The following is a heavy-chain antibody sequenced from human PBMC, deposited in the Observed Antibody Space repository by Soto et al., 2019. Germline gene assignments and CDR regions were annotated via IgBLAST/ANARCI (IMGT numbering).Heavy chain of an antibody. J-gene: IGHJ4*02. CDR2: INPNSGGT. D-gene: IGHD6-13*01. CDR3: ARVAAAGKRGHDY. CDR1: GYTFTGYY. V-gene: IGHV1-2*02. Sequence: ASVKVSCKASGYTFTGYYMHWVRQAPGQGLEWMGWINPNSGGTNYAQKFQGRVTMTRDTSISTAYMELSKLRSDDTAVYYCARVAAAGKRGHDYWGQGTLVTVPQ.